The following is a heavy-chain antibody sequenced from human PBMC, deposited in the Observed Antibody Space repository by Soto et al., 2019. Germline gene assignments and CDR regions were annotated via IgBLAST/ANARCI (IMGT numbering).Heavy chain of an antibody. CDR3: ARPRSVIPAAITAFDI. CDR2: ISSGGPTM. D-gene: IGHD2-2*01. Sequence: PGGSLRLSCAASGFTFSDFYMSWIRRAPGKGLEWVSYISSGGPTMFYADSVKGRFTISRDNAKSSLYLQMNSLRAEDTAVYYSARPRSVIPAAITAFDIWGQGTMVTVSS. CDR1: GFTFSDFY. J-gene: IGHJ3*02. V-gene: IGHV3-11*01.